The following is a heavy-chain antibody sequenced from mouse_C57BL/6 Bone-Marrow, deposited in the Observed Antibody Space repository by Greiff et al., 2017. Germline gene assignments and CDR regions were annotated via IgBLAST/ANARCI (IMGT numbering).Heavy chain of an antibody. V-gene: IGHV1-81*01. J-gene: IGHJ1*03. CDR3: ARPLIYYGYDWYFDV. CDR1: GYTFTSYG. CDR2: IYPRSGNT. D-gene: IGHD2-2*01. Sequence: VQLQQSGAELARPGASVKLSCKASGYTFTSYGISWVKQRTGQGLEWIGEIYPRSGNTYYNEKFKGKATLTADKSSSTAYMELRSLTSEDSAVYFCARPLIYYGYDWYFDVWGTGTTVTVSS.